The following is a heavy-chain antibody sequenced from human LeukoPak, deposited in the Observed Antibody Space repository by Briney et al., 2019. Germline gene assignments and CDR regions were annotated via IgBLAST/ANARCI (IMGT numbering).Heavy chain of an antibody. Sequence: ASVKVSCKASGYTFTSYYMHWVRQAPGQGLEWMGIINPSGGSTSYAQKFQGRVTMTRDTSISTAYMELSRLRSDDTAVYYCARVPREAAAGWFDPWGQGTLVTVSS. D-gene: IGHD6-13*01. CDR2: INPSGGST. J-gene: IGHJ5*02. V-gene: IGHV1-46*01. CDR3: ARVPREAAAGWFDP. CDR1: GYTFTSYY.